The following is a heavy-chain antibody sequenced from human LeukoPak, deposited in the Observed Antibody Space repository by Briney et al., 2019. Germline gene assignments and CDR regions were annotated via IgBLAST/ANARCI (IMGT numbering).Heavy chain of an antibody. CDR1: GFTFSSYA. CDR3: AKDPSIAARPYYFDY. CDR2: ISGSGGST. D-gene: IGHD6-6*01. V-gene: IGHV3-23*01. J-gene: IGHJ4*02. Sequence: GGSLRLSCAASGFTFSSYAMSWVCQAPGKGLEWVSAISGSGGSTYYADSVKGRFTISRDNSKNTLYLQMNSLRAEDTAVYYCAKDPSIAARPYYFDYWGQGTLVTVSS.